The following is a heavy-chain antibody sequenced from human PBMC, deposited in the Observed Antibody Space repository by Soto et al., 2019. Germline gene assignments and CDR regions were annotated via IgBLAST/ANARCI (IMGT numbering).Heavy chain of an antibody. V-gene: IGHV3-33*01. Sequence: QVQLVESGGGFVQPGRSLTLSCAASGFAFSRHGMHWVRQAPGKGLEWVAVIVRDGSEDYYADSVEGRFTISRDNSKNTLYLEMNNLRPEDTAVYYCARDDDYEDNELDYWGPGTLVTVSS. CDR2: IVRDGSED. J-gene: IGHJ4*02. CDR3: ARDDDYEDNELDY. CDR1: GFAFSRHG. D-gene: IGHD4-17*01.